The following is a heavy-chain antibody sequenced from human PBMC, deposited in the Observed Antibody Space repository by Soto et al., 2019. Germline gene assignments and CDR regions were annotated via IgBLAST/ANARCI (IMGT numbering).Heavy chain of an antibody. Sequence: EVQLVESGGGLVQPGGSLRLSCAASGFTFSTYSMNWVRQAPGKGLEWVSYITGSSNTIYYADSVKGRFTISRDNAKNSLYLQMNSLRDEDTAVYYCARDLSSGWPNWFDPWGQGTLVIVSS. D-gene: IGHD6-19*01. CDR3: ARDLSSGWPNWFDP. V-gene: IGHV3-48*02. CDR1: GFTFSTYS. J-gene: IGHJ5*02. CDR2: ITGSSNTI.